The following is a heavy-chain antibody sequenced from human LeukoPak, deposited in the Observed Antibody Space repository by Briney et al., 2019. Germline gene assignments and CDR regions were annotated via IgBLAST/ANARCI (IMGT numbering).Heavy chain of an antibody. Sequence: GESLKISCRASGYSFAHHWIGWVRQMPGKGLEWLGIIYPDDSDVRYSPSFQGRVTISADKSISSAFLQWSSLRVSDTATYYCVRHEVSRWYSLWGQGTLVTVSS. V-gene: IGHV5-51*01. CDR3: VRHEVSRWYSL. D-gene: IGHD2-21*01. J-gene: IGHJ4*02. CDR2: IYPDDSDV. CDR1: GYSFAHHW.